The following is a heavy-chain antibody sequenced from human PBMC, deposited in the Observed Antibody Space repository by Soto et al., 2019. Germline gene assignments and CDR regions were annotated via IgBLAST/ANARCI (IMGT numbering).Heavy chain of an antibody. V-gene: IGHV4-31*03. Sequence: SETLSLTCTVSVGSISSGGYYWSWIRQHPGKGLEWIGYIYYSGSTYYNPSLKSRVTISVDTSKNQFSLKLSSATAADTAVYYCARDRGGYGPPDVWGQGTTVTVSS. CDR3: ARDRGGYGPPDV. D-gene: IGHD3-10*01. J-gene: IGHJ6*02. CDR2: IYYSGST. CDR1: VGSISSGGYY.